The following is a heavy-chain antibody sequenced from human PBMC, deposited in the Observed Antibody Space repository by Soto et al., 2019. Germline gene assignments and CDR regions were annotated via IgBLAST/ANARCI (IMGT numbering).Heavy chain of an antibody. CDR3: ARGRITMIVVEHY. CDR1: GFTFSSYA. V-gene: IGHV3-30-3*01. CDR2: ISYDGSNK. D-gene: IGHD3-22*01. Sequence: QVQLVESGGGVVQPRRSLRLSCAASGFTFSSYAMHWVRQAPGKGLEWVAVISYDGSNKYYADSVKGRFTISRDNSKNTLYLQMNSLRAEDTAVYYCARGRITMIVVEHYWGQGTLVTVSS. J-gene: IGHJ4*02.